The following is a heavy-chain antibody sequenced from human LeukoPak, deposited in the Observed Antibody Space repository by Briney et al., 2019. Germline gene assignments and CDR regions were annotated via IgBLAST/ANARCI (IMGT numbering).Heavy chain of an antibody. CDR3: AGMIGYFDY. D-gene: IGHD3-16*01. CDR1: GGPVSSGNYY. Sequence: PSQTLSLTCTVSGGPVSSGNYYWSWIRQPAGKRLEFIGRIYTSGSTDYNPSLKSRVTISRDKSKNQFSLKLNSVTAADTAVYYCAGMIGYFDYWGQGTLVTVSS. J-gene: IGHJ4*02. V-gene: IGHV4-61*02. CDR2: IYTSGST.